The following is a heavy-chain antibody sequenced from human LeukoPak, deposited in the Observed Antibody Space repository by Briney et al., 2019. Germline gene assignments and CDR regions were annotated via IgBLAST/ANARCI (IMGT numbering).Heavy chain of an antibody. D-gene: IGHD3-9*01. Sequence: ASVKVSCKASGYTFTSYDISWVRQAPGQGLEWMGWISVYNGNTNYAQKLQGRVTMTTDTSTSTAYMELRSLRSDDTAAYYCARSNYDILTGYQAWGQGTLVTVSS. V-gene: IGHV1-18*01. CDR1: GYTFTSYD. J-gene: IGHJ4*02. CDR3: ARSNYDILTGYQA. CDR2: ISVYNGNT.